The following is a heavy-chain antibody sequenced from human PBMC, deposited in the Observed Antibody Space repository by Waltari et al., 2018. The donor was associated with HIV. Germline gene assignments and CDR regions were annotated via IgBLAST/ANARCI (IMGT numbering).Heavy chain of an antibody. J-gene: IGHJ3*02. D-gene: IGHD4-17*01. Sequence: QVQLVQSGAEVKKPGSSVKVSCTASVGTFSSYTISTVRPAPGQGLEWMGRIIPILGIANYAQKFQGRVTITADKSTSTAYMELSSLRSEDTAVYYCARQDYGDYADAFDIWGQGTMVTVSS. CDR3: ARQDYGDYADAFDI. V-gene: IGHV1-69*02. CDR1: VGTFSSYT. CDR2: IIPILGIA.